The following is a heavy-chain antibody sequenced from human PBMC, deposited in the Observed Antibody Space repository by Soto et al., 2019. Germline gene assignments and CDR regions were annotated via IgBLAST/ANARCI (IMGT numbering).Heavy chain of an antibody. CDR1: GFTFSSYA. CDR3: ARDIGYDSSGYYLGY. V-gene: IGHV3-30-3*01. D-gene: IGHD3-22*01. Sequence: GGSLRLSCAASGFTFSSYAMHWVRQAPGKGLEWVAVISYDGSNKYYADSVKGRFTISRDNSKNTLYLQMNSLRAEDTAVYYCARDIGYDSSGYYLGYWGQGTLVTVSS. CDR2: ISYDGSNK. J-gene: IGHJ4*02.